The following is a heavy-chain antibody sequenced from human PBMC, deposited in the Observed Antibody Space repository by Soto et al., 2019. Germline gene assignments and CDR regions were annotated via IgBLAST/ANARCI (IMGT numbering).Heavy chain of an antibody. V-gene: IGHV1-18*01. J-gene: IGHJ6*02. Sequence: QVQLVQYGAEVKKPGASVKVSCKASGYTFTNYGISWVRQAPGQGLEWMGWISAYNGNTKYAQKLQGRVTMTTDTSTSTAYMELRSLRSDDTAVYYCARGISGYDSNYYYGMDVWGQGTTVTVSS. CDR2: ISAYNGNT. CDR3: ARGISGYDSNYYYGMDV. D-gene: IGHD5-12*01. CDR1: GYTFTNYG.